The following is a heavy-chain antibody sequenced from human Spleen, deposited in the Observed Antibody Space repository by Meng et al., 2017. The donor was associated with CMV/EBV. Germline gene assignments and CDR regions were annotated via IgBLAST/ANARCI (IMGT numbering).Heavy chain of an antibody. J-gene: IGHJ5*02. CDR2: IHHSGST. CDR3: ARDELGPPPYSSSSEWWFDP. D-gene: IGHD6-6*01. CDR1: GGSFSASSDYY. V-gene: IGHV4-34*01. Sequence: SETLSLTCAVYGGSFSASSDYYLSWIRQPPGKGLEWIGEIHHSGSTNYNPSLKSRVTISVDTSKNQISLKVSSVTAADTAVYYCARDELGPPPYSSSSEWWFDPWGQGTLVTVSS.